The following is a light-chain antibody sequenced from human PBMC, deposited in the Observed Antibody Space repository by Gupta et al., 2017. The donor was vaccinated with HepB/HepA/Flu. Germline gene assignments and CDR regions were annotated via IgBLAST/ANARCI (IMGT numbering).Light chain of an antibody. CDR1: QSLLESNGYTY. CDR2: LGS. Sequence: DIVMTQSPLSLPVTPGSPASISCRSSQSLLESNGYTYLDWYLQRPGQPPQLLIYLGSNRASGVPDRFSGGGSGTYYTLKISRVEATDVGVYYCMQSLQHPRTFGQGTKLEIK. CDR3: MQSLQHPRT. V-gene: IGKV2-28*01. J-gene: IGKJ2*01.